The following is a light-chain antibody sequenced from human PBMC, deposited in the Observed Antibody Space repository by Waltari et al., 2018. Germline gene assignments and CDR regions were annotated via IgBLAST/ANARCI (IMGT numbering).Light chain of an antibody. CDR3: QSYDSSLSGSGV. CDR1: SSNIGAGYD. CDR2: GNS. V-gene: IGLV1-40*01. Sequence: QSVLTQPPSVSGAPGQRVTISCTGSSSNIGAGYDVYWYQQLPGTAPKLLIYGNSNRPSGVPDRFSGSKSGTSASLDIAGLQAEDEADYYCQSYDSSLSGSGVFGGGTKLTVL. J-gene: IGLJ3*02.